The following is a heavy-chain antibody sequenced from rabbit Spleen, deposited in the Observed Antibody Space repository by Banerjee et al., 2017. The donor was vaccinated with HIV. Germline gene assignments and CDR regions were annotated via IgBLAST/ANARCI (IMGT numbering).Heavy chain of an antibody. CDR1: GFSFSSSYW. CDR2: IDIGSSGFT. CDR3: ARDTSSSFSSYGMDL. J-gene: IGHJ6*01. Sequence: QEQLVESGGGLVKPGASLTLTCTASGFSFSSSYWMCWVRQAPGKGLEWIACIDIGSSGFTYFASWAKGRFTISKASSTTVTLQMTSLTAADTATYFCARDTSSSFSSYGMDLWGPGTLVTVS. V-gene: IGHV1S45*01. D-gene: IGHD1-1*01.